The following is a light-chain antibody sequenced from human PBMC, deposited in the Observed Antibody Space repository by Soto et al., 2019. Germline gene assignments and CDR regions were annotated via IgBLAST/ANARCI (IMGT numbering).Light chain of an antibody. J-gene: IGKJ3*01. V-gene: IGKV1-5*01. Sequence: DIQMTQSPSPLSASVGDRVTITCQASQSISSWLAWYQQKPGKAPKLLIYDASSLESGVPSRFSGSGSGTECTLTITSLQPEDVATYYCQHFYDYPHSFGPGTKVDIK. CDR3: QHFYDYPHS. CDR1: QSISSW. CDR2: DAS.